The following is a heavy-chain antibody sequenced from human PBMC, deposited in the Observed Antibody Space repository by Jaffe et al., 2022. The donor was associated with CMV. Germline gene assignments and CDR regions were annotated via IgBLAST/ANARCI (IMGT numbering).Heavy chain of an antibody. CDR2: IYTSGST. D-gene: IGHD1-26*01. V-gene: IGHV4-4*07. Sequence: QVQLQESGPGLVKPSETLSLTCTVSGGSISSYYWSWIRQPAGKGLEWIGRIYTSGSTNYNPSLKSRVTMSVDTSKNQFSLKLSSVTAADTAVYYCASTLGATNAEYFQHWGQGTLVTVSS. CDR3: ASTLGATNAEYFQH. CDR1: GGSISSYY. J-gene: IGHJ1*01.